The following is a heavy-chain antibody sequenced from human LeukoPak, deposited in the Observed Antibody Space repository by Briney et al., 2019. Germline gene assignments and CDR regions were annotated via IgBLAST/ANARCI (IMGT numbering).Heavy chain of an antibody. Sequence: PGGSLRLSCAASGFTFSSYGMHWVRQAPGKGLEWVAFIRYGGSNKYYADSVKGRFTISRDNSKNTLYLQMNSLRAEDTAVYYCAKRSGKMATGNFDYWGQGTLVTVSS. CDR2: IRYGGSNK. CDR3: AKRSGKMATGNFDY. J-gene: IGHJ4*02. CDR1: GFTFSSYG. V-gene: IGHV3-30*02. D-gene: IGHD5-24*01.